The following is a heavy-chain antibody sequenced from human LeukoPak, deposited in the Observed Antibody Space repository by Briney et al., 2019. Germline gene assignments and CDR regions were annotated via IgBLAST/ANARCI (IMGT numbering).Heavy chain of an antibody. D-gene: IGHD4-23*01. CDR2: INHNGST. V-gene: IGHV4-34*01. J-gene: IGHJ4*02. CDR1: GGSFSGYY. CDR3: ARYGGNSRFGSDY. Sequence: SETLSLTCAVYGGSFSGYYWSWIRQPPGKGLEWIGEINHNGSTNYNPSLKSRVTISVDTSKNQFSLKLSSVTAADTAVYYCARYGGNSRFGSDYWGQGTLVTVSS.